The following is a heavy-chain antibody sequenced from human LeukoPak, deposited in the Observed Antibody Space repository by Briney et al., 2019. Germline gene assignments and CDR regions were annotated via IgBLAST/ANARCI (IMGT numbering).Heavy chain of an antibody. CDR1: GGSISSSGYY. J-gene: IGHJ4*02. D-gene: IGHD5-18*01. CDR3: ARRHARGYNYGYTDY. CDR2: IYYSGST. Sequence: SETLSLTCTVSGGSISSSGYYWGWTRQPPGKGLEWIGTIYYSGSTYYNPSLKSRVTLSVDTSKNQFSLKLSSVTAADTAVYYCARRHARGYNYGYTDYWGQGTLVTVSS. V-gene: IGHV4-39*01.